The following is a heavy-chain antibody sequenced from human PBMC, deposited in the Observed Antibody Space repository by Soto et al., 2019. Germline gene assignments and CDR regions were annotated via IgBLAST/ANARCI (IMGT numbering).Heavy chain of an antibody. CDR1: GFTFTTFW. CDR3: ARDFEY. V-gene: IGHV3-74*01. J-gene: IGHJ4*02. Sequence: SLRLCCEASGFTFTTFWMHSLRQAPGKGLVWVSRINSDGSSTYYADSVKCRVTISRDNAKNTLYLQVNSLSPEDTAVYYCARDFEYWGQGTLVTVSS. CDR2: INSDGSST.